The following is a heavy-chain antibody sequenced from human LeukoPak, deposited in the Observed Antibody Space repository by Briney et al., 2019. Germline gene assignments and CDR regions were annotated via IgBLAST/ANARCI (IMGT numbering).Heavy chain of an antibody. CDR2: IYYSGST. Sequence: SETLSLTCTVSGGSISSSHYYWSWIRQPPGKGLEWIGYIYYSGSTNYNPSLKSRVTISVDTSKNQFSLKLSSVTAADTAVYYCARGSGSSGYWYWGQGTLVTVSS. V-gene: IGHV4-61*01. D-gene: IGHD3-22*01. CDR3: ARGSGSSGYWY. J-gene: IGHJ4*02. CDR1: GGSISSSHYY.